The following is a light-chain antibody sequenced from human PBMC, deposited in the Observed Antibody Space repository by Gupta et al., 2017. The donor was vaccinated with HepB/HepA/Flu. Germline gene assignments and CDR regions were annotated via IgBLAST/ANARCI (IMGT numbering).Light chain of an antibody. CDR1: SSDVGGYDY. V-gene: IGLV2-14*03. CDR3: NSDRGTTKSYV. J-gene: IGLJ1*01. CDR2: DVS. Sequence: QSALTQPASVSGSHGQSVTISCTGTSSDVGGYDYVSWYQQHPDKAPKLMIYDVSNRPSGVSIRLSGSKSGNTASLTISGLQTEDEADYYCNSDRGTTKSYVFGSGTKVTVI.